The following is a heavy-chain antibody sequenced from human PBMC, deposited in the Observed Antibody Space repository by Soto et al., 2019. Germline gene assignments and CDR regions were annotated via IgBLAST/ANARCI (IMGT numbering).Heavy chain of an antibody. V-gene: IGHV4-39*01. J-gene: IGHJ5*02. CDR1: GGSISSSSYY. D-gene: IGHD6-13*01. CDR3: ASSDLAAAGTFDP. Sequence: LSLTCTVSGGSISSSSYYWGWIRQPPGKGLEWIGSIYYSGSTYYNPSLKSRVTISVDTSKNQFSLKLSSVTAADTAVYYCASSDLAAAGTFDPWGQGTLVTVSS. CDR2: IYYSGST.